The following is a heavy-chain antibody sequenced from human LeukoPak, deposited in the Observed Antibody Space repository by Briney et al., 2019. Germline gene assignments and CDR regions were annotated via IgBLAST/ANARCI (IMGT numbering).Heavy chain of an antibody. V-gene: IGHV4-39*01. CDR3: ARHKDYYYSYMDV. J-gene: IGHJ6*03. CDR1: GGSISSSSYY. Sequence: SETLSLTCTVSGGSISSSSYYWGWIRQPPGKGLEWIGSIYYSGSTYYNPSLTSRVTISVDTSKNQFSLKLSSVTAADTAVYYCARHKDYYYSYMDVWGKGTTVTISS. CDR2: IYYSGST.